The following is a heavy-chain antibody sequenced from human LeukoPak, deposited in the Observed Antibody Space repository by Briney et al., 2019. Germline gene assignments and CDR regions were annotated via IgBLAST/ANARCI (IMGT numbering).Heavy chain of an antibody. V-gene: IGHV3-21*01. J-gene: IGHJ4*02. CDR2: ISSSSSYI. CDR1: GFTFSSYS. Sequence: PGGSLRLSCAASGFTFSSYSMNWVRQAPGKGLEWVSSISSSSSYIYYADSVKGRFTISRDNAKNSLYLQMNSLRAEDTAVYYCARLRSYYDFWSGYQIDYWGQGTLVTVSS. CDR3: ARLRSYYDFWSGYQIDY. D-gene: IGHD3-3*01.